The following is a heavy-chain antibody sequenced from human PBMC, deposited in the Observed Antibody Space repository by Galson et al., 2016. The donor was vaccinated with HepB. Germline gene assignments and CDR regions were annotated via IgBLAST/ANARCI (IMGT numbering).Heavy chain of an antibody. J-gene: IGHJ6*04. V-gene: IGHV3-30*18. CDR2: ISFDGNKK. D-gene: IGHD1-26*01. Sequence: SLRLSCAASGFSFSTYGMHWVRQAPGKGLEWVALISFDGNKKYSADSVKGRFNISRDSSKNILYLHMNSLRAEDTAVYYCAKVLTSHWEVDYFGMDVWGKGITVTVSS. CDR3: AKVLTSHWEVDYFGMDV. CDR1: GFSFSTYG.